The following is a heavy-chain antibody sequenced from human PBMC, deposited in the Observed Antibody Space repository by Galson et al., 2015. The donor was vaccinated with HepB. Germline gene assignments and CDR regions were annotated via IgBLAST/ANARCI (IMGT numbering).Heavy chain of an antibody. J-gene: IGHJ4*02. CDR3: TKAEGVYPLAASDY. D-gene: IGHD5/OR15-5a*01. Sequence: LRLSCAASGFTLSKYAMSWVRQAPGKGLEWVSGISGSGDSTYYADSVKGRFTISRDNSKNTVYLQMNSLRVEDSALYYCTKAEGVYPLAASDYWGQGTLVTVSS. CDR1: GFTLSKYA. CDR2: ISGSGDST. V-gene: IGHV3-23*01.